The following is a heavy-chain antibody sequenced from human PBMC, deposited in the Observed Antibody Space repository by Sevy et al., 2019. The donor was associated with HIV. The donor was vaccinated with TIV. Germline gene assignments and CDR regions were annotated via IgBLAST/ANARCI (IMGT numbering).Heavy chain of an antibody. J-gene: IGHJ6*02. CDR3: ARTRQWPSIYYYYGMDV. D-gene: IGHD6-19*01. V-gene: IGHV3-74*01. CDR2: INSDGSST. Sequence: GGCLRLSCAASGFTFSSYWMHWVRQAPGKGLVWISRINSDGSSTSYADSVKGRFTISRDNAKNTLYLQMNSLRAEDTAVYYSARTRQWPSIYYYYGMDVWGQGTTVTVSS. CDR1: GFTFSSYW.